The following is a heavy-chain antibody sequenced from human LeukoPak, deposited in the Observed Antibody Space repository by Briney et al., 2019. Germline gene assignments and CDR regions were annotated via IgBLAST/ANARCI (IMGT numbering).Heavy chain of an antibody. CDR2: ISDSGGST. CDR1: GFTVSSNY. Sequence: GGSLRLSCAASGFTVSSNYMSWVRQAPGKGLEWVSAISDSGGSTYYADSVKGRFTISRDNSKNTLYLQMNSLRAEDTAVYYCAKGPTVVPAAIRGAFDIWGQGTMVTVSS. CDR3: AKGPTVVPAAIRGAFDI. V-gene: IGHV3-23*01. D-gene: IGHD2-2*02. J-gene: IGHJ3*02.